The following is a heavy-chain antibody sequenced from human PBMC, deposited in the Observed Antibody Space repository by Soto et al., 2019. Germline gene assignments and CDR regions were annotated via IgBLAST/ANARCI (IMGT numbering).Heavy chain of an antibody. Sequence: GGSLRLSCSTSGFTFSSYAMHWVSQAPGKGLEYVSAISSNGGGTYYADSVKGRFTISRDNSKNTLYLQMSSLRAEDTAVYYCVKDDGGGYVPDNFDYWGQGTLVTVSS. CDR2: ISSNGGGT. D-gene: IGHD5-12*01. V-gene: IGHV3-64D*06. J-gene: IGHJ4*02. CDR1: GFTFSSYA. CDR3: VKDDGGGYVPDNFDY.